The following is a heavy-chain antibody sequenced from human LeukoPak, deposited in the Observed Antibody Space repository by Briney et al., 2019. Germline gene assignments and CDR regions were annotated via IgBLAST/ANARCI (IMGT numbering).Heavy chain of an antibody. V-gene: IGHV6-1*01. CDR1: VYSLFNNGFS. CDR3: ARGKYSSFDN. Sequence: SQTLSLTCDISVYSLFNNGFSWNWIRQSPSRGLEWLGRTYYRSKWSFEYGVSVKRRTSINADTSKNQFSLQLSSVTPEDTAVYYCARGKYSSFDNWGQGTLVTVSS. J-gene: IGHJ4*02. D-gene: IGHD6-13*01. CDR2: TYYRSKWSF.